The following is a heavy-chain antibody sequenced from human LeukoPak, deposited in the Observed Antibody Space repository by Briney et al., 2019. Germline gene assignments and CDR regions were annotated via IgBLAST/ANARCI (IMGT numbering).Heavy chain of an antibody. D-gene: IGHD6-6*01. CDR2: INHSGST. V-gene: IGHV4-34*01. CDR1: GGSFSGYY. J-gene: IGHJ4*02. CDR3: ARGGGAIAARLVGVFAY. Sequence: PSETLSLTCAVYGGSFSGYYWSWIRQPPGKGLEWIGEINHSGSTNYNPSLKSRVTISVDTSKNQFPLKLSSVTAADTAVYYCARGGGAIAARLVGVFAYWGQGTLVTVSS.